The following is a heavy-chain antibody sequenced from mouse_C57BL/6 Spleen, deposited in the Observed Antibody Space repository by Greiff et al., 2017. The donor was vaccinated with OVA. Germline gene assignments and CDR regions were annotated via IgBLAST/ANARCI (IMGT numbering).Heavy chain of an antibody. J-gene: IGHJ1*03. V-gene: IGHV1-43*01. CDR3: ARPTGWYFDV. Sequence: VQLKQSGPELVKPGASVKISCKASGYSFTGYYMHWVKQSSEKSLEWIGEINPSTGGTSYNQKFKGKATLTVDKSSSTAYMQLKSLTSEDSAVYYCARPTGWYFDVWGTGTTVTVSS. D-gene: IGHD4-1*01. CDR2: INPSTGGT. CDR1: GYSFTGYY.